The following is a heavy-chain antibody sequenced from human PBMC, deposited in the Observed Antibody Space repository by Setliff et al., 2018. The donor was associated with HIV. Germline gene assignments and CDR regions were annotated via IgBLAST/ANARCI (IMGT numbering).Heavy chain of an antibody. J-gene: IGHJ4*02. Sequence: PSETLSLTCAVSGYSIRSGSYWGWIRQPPGKRLEWLGSIYYGGSTSYNPSLSSRLTISVDTSKDQVSLRLSSVTAADTAVYYCARDPYCPNTCYEDFTFDSWGQGTLVTVSS. CDR3: ARDPYCPNTCYEDFTFDS. V-gene: IGHV4-38-2*02. D-gene: IGHD2-8*01. CDR2: IYYGGST. CDR1: GYSIRSGSY.